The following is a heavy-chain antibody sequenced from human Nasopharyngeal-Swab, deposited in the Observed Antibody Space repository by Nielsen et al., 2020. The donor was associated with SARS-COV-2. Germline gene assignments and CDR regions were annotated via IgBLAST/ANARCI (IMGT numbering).Heavy chain of an antibody. V-gene: IGHV1-69*13. J-gene: IGHJ6*03. Sequence: SVKVSCKASGGTFSSYAISWVRQARGQGLEWMGGIIPIFGTANYAQKFQGRVTITADESTSTAYMELSSLRSEDTAVYYCARGFIQLLHPYYYYYMDVWGKGTTVTVSS. D-gene: IGHD2-2*01. CDR2: IIPIFGTA. CDR1: GGTFSSYA. CDR3: ARGFIQLLHPYYYYYMDV.